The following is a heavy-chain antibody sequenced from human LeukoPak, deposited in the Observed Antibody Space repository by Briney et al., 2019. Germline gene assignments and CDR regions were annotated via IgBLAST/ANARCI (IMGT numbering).Heavy chain of an antibody. D-gene: IGHD4-17*01. CDR3: ARLDYGDRFGY. V-gene: IGHV4-61*05. J-gene: IGHJ4*02. Sequence: SETLSLTCSVSSGSINSSSYYWGWIRQPPGKGLEWIGYIYYSGSTNYNPSLKSRVTISVDTSKNQFSLKLSSVTAADTAVYYCARLDYGDRFGYWGQGTLVTVSS. CDR2: IYYSGST. CDR1: SGSINSSSYY.